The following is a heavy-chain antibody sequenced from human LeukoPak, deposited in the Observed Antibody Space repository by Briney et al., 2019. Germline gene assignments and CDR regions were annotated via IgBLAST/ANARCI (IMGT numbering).Heavy chain of an antibody. CDR2: IRFDGTTQ. J-gene: IGHJ4*02. D-gene: IGHD3-22*01. CDR1: GFVISSYG. Sequence: GGSLRLSCAASGFVISSYGIHWVRQAPGKGLEWVSFIRFDGTTQYYADSVKGRFTISRDNSKFTVHLLMTSLRPEDTAVYYCSKESNYDSSGYFNWGKGTLVTVSS. V-gene: IGHV3-30*02. CDR3: SKESNYDSSGYFN.